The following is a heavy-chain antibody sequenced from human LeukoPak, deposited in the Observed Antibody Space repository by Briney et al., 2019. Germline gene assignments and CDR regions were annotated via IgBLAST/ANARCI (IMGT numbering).Heavy chain of an antibody. V-gene: IGHV4-59*01. D-gene: IGHD1-26*01. J-gene: IGHJ4*02. CDR3: ARGSASSLYYLDY. CDR2: IYYSGST. Sequence: SETLSLTCTVSGGSISSYYWSWIRQPPGKGLEWIGYIYYSGSTNYNPSLKSRVTISVDTSKNQFSLKLSSVTAADTAVYYCARGSASSLYYLDYWGQGTQVTVSS. CDR1: GGSISSYY.